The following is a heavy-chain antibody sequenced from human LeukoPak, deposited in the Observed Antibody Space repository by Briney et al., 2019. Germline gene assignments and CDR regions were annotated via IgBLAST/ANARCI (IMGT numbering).Heavy chain of an antibody. CDR1: GYTFTSYG. J-gene: IGHJ4*02. Sequence: ASVKVSCKASGYTFTSYGISWVRQAPGQGLEWMGWISAYSLNTNYAQNFQGRVTMTTDTSTSTAYMELSSLRSEDTAVYYCARGPWFGESKPFDYWGQGTLVTVSS. V-gene: IGHV1-18*01. CDR3: ARGPWFGESKPFDY. D-gene: IGHD3-10*01. CDR2: ISAYSLNT.